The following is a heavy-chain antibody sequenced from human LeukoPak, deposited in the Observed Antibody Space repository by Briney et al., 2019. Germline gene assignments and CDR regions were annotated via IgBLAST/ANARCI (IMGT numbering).Heavy chain of an antibody. D-gene: IGHD1-26*01. CDR1: GFTFSTFA. CDR2: IFPSGGEI. Sequence: GGSLRLSCAASGFTFSTFAMIWVRQPPGKGLEWVSSIFPSGGEIHYADSVRGRFTISRDNSKSTLSLQMNSLRAEDTAIYYCAKDRASSWWYFDLWGRGTLVTVSS. V-gene: IGHV3-23*01. CDR3: AKDRASSWWYFDL. J-gene: IGHJ2*01.